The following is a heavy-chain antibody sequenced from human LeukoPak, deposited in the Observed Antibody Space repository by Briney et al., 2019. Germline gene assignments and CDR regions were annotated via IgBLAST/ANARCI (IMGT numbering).Heavy chain of an antibody. J-gene: IGHJ3*02. V-gene: IGHV1-18*01. CDR2: ISVYNGNT. CDR1: GYIFTSYG. CDR3: ARGGDMRVVGAFDI. Sequence: ASVKVSCKASGYIFTSYGISWVRQAPGQGLEWMGWISVYNGNTNYAQKLQGRVTMTRDTSTSTVYMELRSLRSDDTALYYCARGGDMRVVGAFDIWGQGTMVTVSS. D-gene: IGHD3-22*01.